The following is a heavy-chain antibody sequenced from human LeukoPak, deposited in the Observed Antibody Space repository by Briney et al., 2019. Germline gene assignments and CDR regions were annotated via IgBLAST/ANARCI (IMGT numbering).Heavy chain of an antibody. V-gene: IGHV3-48*03. J-gene: IGHJ5*02. CDR1: GFTFSSYE. Sequence: GGSLRLSCAASGFTFSSYEMNWVRQAPGKGLEWVSYTSSSGTTTYYAASVKGRFTISRDNAKNSLYLQMNSLRAEDTAVYYCARMSGWYGDNWFDPWGQGTLVTVSS. D-gene: IGHD6-19*01. CDR3: ARMSGWYGDNWFDP. CDR2: TSSSGTTT.